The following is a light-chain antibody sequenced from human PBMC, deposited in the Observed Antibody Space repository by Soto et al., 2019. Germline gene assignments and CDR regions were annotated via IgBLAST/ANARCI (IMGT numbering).Light chain of an antibody. J-gene: IGLJ2*01. CDR1: SSDIGGFNY. Sequence: QSALTQPASVSGSPGQSITISCAGTSSDIGGFNYISWYQQHPGKAPTLIIYEVRNRPSGGSNRFSGAKSGNTASLTISGLQAEDEANYYCSSYTPSSTVIFGGGPKLTVL. CDR2: EVR. CDR3: SSYTPSSTVI. V-gene: IGLV2-14*01.